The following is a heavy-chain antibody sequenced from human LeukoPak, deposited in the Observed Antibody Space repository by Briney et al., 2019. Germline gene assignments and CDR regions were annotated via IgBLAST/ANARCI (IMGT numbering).Heavy chain of an antibody. D-gene: IGHD2-2*01. CDR2: ISGDGGST. CDR1: GFTFDDYA. J-gene: IGHJ6*02. V-gene: IGHV3-43*02. Sequence: PGGSLRLSCAASGFTFDDYAMHWVGHAPGKGLEWVSLISGDGGSTYYADSVKGRFTISRDNSKNSLYLQMNSLRTEDTALYYCAKDFEDIVVVPAAILQPLDYYYYGMDVWGQGTTVTVSS. CDR3: AKDFEDIVVVPAAILQPLDYYYYGMDV.